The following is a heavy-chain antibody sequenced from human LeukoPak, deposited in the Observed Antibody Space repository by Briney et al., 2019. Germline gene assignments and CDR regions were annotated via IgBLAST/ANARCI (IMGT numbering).Heavy chain of an antibody. J-gene: IGHJ4*02. CDR1: GFTFSSYS. CDR2: MSSSSSYI. V-gene: IGHV3-21*01. D-gene: IGHD3-3*01. CDR3: ARAPETYYDFWSGPVIGALDY. Sequence: GGSLRLSCAASGFTFSSYSMNWVRQAPGKGLEWVSSMSSSSSYIYYADSVKGRFTISRDNAKNSLYLQMNSLRAEDTAVYYCARAPETYYDFWSGPVIGALDYWGQGTLVTVSS.